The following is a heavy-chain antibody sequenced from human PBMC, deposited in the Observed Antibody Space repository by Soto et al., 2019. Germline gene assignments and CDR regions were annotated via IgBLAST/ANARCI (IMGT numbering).Heavy chain of an antibody. CDR2: IDSSGSVK. CDR3: ATSQCGGARCYKGTWYHYGMEV. CDR1: GFSFSDHY. Sequence: QVQLVESGGGLVKPGESLRLSCAGSGFSFSDHYMSWIRQAPGKGPEWVSYIDSSGSVKYYADSVKGRFTISRDNAKNSMYLQMNSLRAEDAAIYYCATSQCGGARCYKGTWYHYGMEVWGLGTTVIVSS. V-gene: IGHV3-11*01. J-gene: IGHJ6*02. D-gene: IGHD2-21*01.